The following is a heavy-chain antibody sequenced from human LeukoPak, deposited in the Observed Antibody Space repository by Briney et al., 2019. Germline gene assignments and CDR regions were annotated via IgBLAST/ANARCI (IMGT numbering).Heavy chain of an antibody. D-gene: IGHD4-17*01. CDR2: IWYDGSNK. CDR1: GFTFSSYG. Sequence: PGGSLRLSCAASGFTFSSYGMHWVRQAPGKGLEWVAVIWYDGSNKYYADSVKGRSTISRDNSKNTLYLQMNSLRAEDTAVYYCARGYDYGDYGVVEWGQGTLVTVSS. J-gene: IGHJ4*02. V-gene: IGHV3-33*01. CDR3: ARGYDYGDYGVVE.